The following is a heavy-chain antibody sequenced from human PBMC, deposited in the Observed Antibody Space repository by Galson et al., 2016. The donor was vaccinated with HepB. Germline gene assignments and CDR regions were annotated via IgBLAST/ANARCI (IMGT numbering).Heavy chain of an antibody. J-gene: IGHJ6*02. CDR2: IHFDGFNT. Sequence: SLRLSCAASGFTFSSYLMHWVRQAPGEGLVWVSRIHFDGFNTIYADSVKGRFTISRDNAKNTLYLQMNSLGAEDTAVYYCVTEGYYGMDVWGQGTTVTVSS. V-gene: IGHV3-74*01. CDR1: GFTFSSYL. CDR3: VTEGYYGMDV.